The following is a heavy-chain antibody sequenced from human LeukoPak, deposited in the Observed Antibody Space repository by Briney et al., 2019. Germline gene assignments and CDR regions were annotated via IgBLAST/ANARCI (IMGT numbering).Heavy chain of an antibody. CDR2: ISSSSSYI. CDR3: ARERAVTTGIRSYYYYYMDV. J-gene: IGHJ6*03. Sequence: PGGSLRLSCAASGFTFSSYSMNWVRQAPGKGLEWVSSISSSSSYIYYADSVKGRFTISRDNAKNSLYPQMNSLRAEDTAVYYCARERAVTTGIRSYYYYYMDVWGKGTTVTVSS. CDR1: GFTFSSYS. V-gene: IGHV3-21*01. D-gene: IGHD4-11*01.